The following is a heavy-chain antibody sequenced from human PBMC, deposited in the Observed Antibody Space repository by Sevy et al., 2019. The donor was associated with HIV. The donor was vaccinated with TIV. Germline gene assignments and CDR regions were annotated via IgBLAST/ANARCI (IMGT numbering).Heavy chain of an antibody. J-gene: IGHJ4*02. D-gene: IGHD2-15*01. CDR1: GYTFTNYA. CDR3: ARGEFCSGSSCYSEFFDY. V-gene: IGHV1-3*01. Sequence: ASVKVSCKACGYTFTNYAIHWVRQAPGQKLEWMGRINVGNGNTLSQKFQDRATFTRDTSASTAYMQLSSLRSEDTAVYYCARGEFCSGSSCYSEFFDYWGQGALVTVSS. CDR2: INVGNGNT.